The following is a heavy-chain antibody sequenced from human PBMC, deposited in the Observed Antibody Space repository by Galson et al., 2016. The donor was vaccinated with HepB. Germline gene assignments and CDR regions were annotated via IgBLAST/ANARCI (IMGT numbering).Heavy chain of an antibody. CDR3: ARGRGNSYYGMDV. Sequence: SVKVSCKASGFTFTSHVMHWVRQAPGQRPEWMGWINGGNSNIRYSQKFEGRVTITRDTSATTAYMELSSLTSEDTAVYYCARGRGNSYYGMDVWGQGNPGHRLL. J-gene: IGHJ6*02. CDR2: INGGNSNI. CDR1: GFTFTSHV. V-gene: IGHV1-3*01. D-gene: IGHD4-23*01.